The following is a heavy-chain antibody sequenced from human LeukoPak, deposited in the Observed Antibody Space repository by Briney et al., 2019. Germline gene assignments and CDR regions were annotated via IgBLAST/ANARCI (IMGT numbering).Heavy chain of an antibody. J-gene: IGHJ4*02. D-gene: IGHD6-19*01. CDR2: ISYSGST. V-gene: IGHV4-59*01. CDR1: GDSISSYY. CDR3: AKWSLHSSYWYFDY. Sequence: SETLSLTCIVSGDSISSYYWSWIRQPPGKGLEWIGYISYSGSTNYNPSLKSRVTISVDTSKNQFSLKLTSVTAADTAMYYCAKWSLHSSYWYFDYWGQGTLVTVSS.